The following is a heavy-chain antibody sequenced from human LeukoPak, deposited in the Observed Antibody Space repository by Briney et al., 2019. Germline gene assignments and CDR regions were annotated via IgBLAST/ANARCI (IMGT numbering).Heavy chain of an antibody. CDR2: IKSKTDGGTT. Sequence: PGGSLRLSCAASEFTINDAWMSWVRQAPVKGLEWVGRIKSKTDGGTTEYAAPVKGRFTISRDDSKNTLYLQMNSLKTEDTAMYYCSSWGSTPGVSSDDYWGQGTLVTVSS. CDR3: SSWGSTPGVSSDDY. CDR1: EFTINDAW. V-gene: IGHV3-15*01. D-gene: IGHD6-6*01. J-gene: IGHJ4*02.